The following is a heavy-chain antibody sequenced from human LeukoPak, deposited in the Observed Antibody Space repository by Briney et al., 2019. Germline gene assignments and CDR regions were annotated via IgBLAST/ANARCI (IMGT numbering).Heavy chain of an antibody. J-gene: IGHJ4*02. Sequence: SETLSLTCTVSGGSISSGDYYWSWIRQPPGKGLEWIGYIYYSGSTYYNPSLKSRVTISVDMSKNQFSLKLSSVTAADTAVYYCARATYSSSWYADYWGQGTLVTVSS. V-gene: IGHV4-30-4*01. CDR3: ARATYSSSWYADY. D-gene: IGHD6-13*01. CDR2: IYYSGST. CDR1: GGSISSGDYY.